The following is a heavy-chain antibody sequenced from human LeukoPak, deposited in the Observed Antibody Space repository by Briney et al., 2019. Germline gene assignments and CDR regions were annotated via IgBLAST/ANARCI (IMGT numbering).Heavy chain of an antibody. J-gene: IGHJ4*02. D-gene: IGHD5-12*01. CDR3: ARDLAAHYSGFTFDY. Sequence: GGSLRLSCAASGFAFSSYEMNWVRQAPGKGLEWVSYISGSGSTTYYADSVKGRFTISRDNAKNSLCLQMNSLRAEDTAVYYCARDLAAHYSGFTFDYWGQGTQVTVSS. V-gene: IGHV3-48*03. CDR2: ISGSGSTT. CDR1: GFAFSSYE.